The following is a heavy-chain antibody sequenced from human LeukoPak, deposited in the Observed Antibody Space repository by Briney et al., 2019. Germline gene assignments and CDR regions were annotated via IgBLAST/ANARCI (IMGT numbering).Heavy chain of an antibody. CDR2: ISYDGSNK. J-gene: IGHJ4*02. D-gene: IGHD5-12*01. CDR1: GFTFSSYG. Sequence: GRSLRLSCAASGFTFSSYGMHWVRQAPGKGLEWVAVISYDGSNKYYADSVKGRFTISRDNSKNTLYLQMNSLRAEDTAVYYCAKETRGYSGSGYYFDYWGQGTLVTVSS. CDR3: AKETRGYSGSGYYFDY. V-gene: IGHV3-30*18.